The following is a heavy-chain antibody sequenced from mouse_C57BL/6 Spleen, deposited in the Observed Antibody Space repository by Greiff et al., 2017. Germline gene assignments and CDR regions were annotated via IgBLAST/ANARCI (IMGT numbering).Heavy chain of an antibody. Sequence: DVMLVESGGGLVKPGGSLKLSCAASGFTFSSYTMSWVRQTPEKRLEWVATISGGGGNTYYPDSVKGRFTISRDNAKNTRYLQMSSLRSEDTALYYCARREYRGYFDYWGQGTTLTVSS. CDR1: GFTFSSYT. CDR3: ARREYRGYFDY. D-gene: IGHD5-1*01. J-gene: IGHJ2*01. CDR2: ISGGGGNT. V-gene: IGHV5-9*01.